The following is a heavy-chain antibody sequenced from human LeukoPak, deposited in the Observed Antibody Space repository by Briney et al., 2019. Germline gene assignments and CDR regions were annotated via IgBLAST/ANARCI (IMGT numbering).Heavy chain of an antibody. CDR2: IYYSGST. J-gene: IGHJ4*02. CDR3: ARGRWGIAAGTSY. Sequence: PSETLSLTCTVSGDSISSYYWSWIRQPPGKGLEWIGYIYYSGSTNYNPSLKSRVTMSVDTSKNQFSLRLSSVTAADTAVYYCARGRWGIAAGTSYWGQGTLVAVSS. CDR1: GDSISSYY. V-gene: IGHV4-59*01. D-gene: IGHD6-13*01.